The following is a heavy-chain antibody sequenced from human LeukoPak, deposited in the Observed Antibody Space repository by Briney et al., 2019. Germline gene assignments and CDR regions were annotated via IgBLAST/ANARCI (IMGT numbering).Heavy chain of an antibody. Sequence: GGPLRLSCAASGFTFSSYSMNWVRQAPGKGLEWVSYISSSSSTIYYADSVKGRFTISRDNAKNSLYLQMNSLRAEDTAVYYCARGQDTAMDDAFDIWGQGTMVTVSS. J-gene: IGHJ3*02. CDR3: ARGQDTAMDDAFDI. V-gene: IGHV3-48*01. D-gene: IGHD5-18*01. CDR1: GFTFSSYS. CDR2: ISSSSSTI.